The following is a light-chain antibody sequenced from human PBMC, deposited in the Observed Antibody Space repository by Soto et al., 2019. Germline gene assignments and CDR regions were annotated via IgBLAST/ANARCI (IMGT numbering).Light chain of an antibody. J-gene: IGKJ5*01. V-gene: IGKV3-11*01. CDR3: QQRANWPIT. CDR1: QSVSSY. CDR2: DAS. Sequence: EIVLTQSPTTLSLSPGERATLSCRASQSVSSYLIWYQQRPGQAPRLLISDASNRATGIPARFSGSGSGTNFTLTISSLEPEDFAVYYCQQRANWPITFGQGTRLAIK.